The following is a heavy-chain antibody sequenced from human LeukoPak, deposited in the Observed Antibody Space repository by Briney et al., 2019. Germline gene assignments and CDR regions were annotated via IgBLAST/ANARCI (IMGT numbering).Heavy chain of an antibody. CDR3: AKISDYGDYVAPRDY. CDR2: ISYDGSNK. CDR1: GFTFSSYG. Sequence: GGSLRLSCAASGFTFSSYGMHWVRQAPGKGLEWVAVISYDGSNKYYADSVKGRFTISRDNSKNTLYLQMNSLRAEDTAVYYCAKISDYGDYVAPRDYWGQGTLVTVSS. V-gene: IGHV3-30*18. D-gene: IGHD4-17*01. J-gene: IGHJ4*02.